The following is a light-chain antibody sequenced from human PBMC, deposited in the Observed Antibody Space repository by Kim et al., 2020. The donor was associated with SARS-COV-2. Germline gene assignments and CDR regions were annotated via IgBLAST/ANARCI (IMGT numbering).Light chain of an antibody. J-gene: IGKJ2*01. CDR3: QQRSNWPMYT. CDR1: QSVSSY. CDR2: DAS. Sequence: LSPGERATLSCRASQSVSSYLAWYQQKPGQAPRLLIYDASNRATGIPARFSGSGSGTDFTLTISSLEPEDFAVYYCQQRSNWPMYTFGQGTKLEI. V-gene: IGKV3-11*01.